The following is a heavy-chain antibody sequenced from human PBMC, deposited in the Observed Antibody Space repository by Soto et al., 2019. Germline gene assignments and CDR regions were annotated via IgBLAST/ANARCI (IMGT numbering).Heavy chain of an antibody. V-gene: IGHV3-66*01. Sequence: GGSLRLSCVGTGFTVSSNYMTWVRQAPGKGLEWVSVIYAGGSTYYADAVKGRFTISRDNSKNTLYLQMTSLRDDDTAVYYCARIIQPGGYMDVWAKGTTVTVSS. D-gene: IGHD3-3*01. CDR1: GFTVSSNY. J-gene: IGHJ6*03. CDR2: IYAGGST. CDR3: ARIIQPGGYMDV.